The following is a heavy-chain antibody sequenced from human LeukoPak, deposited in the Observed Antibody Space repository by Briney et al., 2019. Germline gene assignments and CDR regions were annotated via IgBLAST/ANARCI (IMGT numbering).Heavy chain of an antibody. Sequence: PGGSLRLSCAASGFPFSSRWMSWVRQAPGKGLEGVGNIQPDGNKEYPVDSVKGRFTISRDSARNSLFLQMNSLRAEDTAVYYCARIAVAGVDYWGQGTLVTVSS. D-gene: IGHD6-19*01. V-gene: IGHV3-7*01. CDR3: ARIAVAGVDY. J-gene: IGHJ4*02. CDR2: IQPDGNKE. CDR1: GFPFSSRW.